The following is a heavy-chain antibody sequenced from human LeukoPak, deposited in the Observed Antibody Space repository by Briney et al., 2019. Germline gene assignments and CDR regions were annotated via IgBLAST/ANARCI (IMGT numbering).Heavy chain of an antibody. CDR2: IDAGGTTV. CDR3: SKGVWEQ. V-gene: IGHV3-11*01. Sequence: LSLTCAVHGGSFSGYYWSWIRQPPGKGLEWVSLIDAGGTTVFYAGSVRGRFTVTRDNSKNTLFLQMNSLTVDDTAVYYCSKGVWEQWGQGALVTVSS. D-gene: IGHD3-16*01. J-gene: IGHJ4*02. CDR1: GGSFSGYY.